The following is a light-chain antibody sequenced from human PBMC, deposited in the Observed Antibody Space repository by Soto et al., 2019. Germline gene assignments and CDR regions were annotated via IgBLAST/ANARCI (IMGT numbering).Light chain of an antibody. CDR3: CSYVGSSTLL. CDR2: EGS. CDR1: SSDFGSYNL. V-gene: IGLV2-23*01. Sequence: QSALTQPASVSGSPGQSITISCTGTSSDFGSYNLVSWYQQHPGKAPKLTIYEGSKRTSGVSNRFSGSKSANTASLTISGLQAEDEADYYCCSYVGSSTLLFGGGTQLTVL. J-gene: IGLJ2*01.